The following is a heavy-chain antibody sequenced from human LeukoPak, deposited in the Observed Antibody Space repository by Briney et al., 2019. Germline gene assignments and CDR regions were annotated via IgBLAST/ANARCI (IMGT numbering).Heavy chain of an antibody. CDR3: TRGDYYDSSAYLKALDI. V-gene: IGHV3-15*07. CDR1: GLSFSNAW. D-gene: IGHD3-22*01. J-gene: IGHJ3*02. Sequence: GGSLRLSCAASGLSFSNAWMNWVRQAPGKGLEWVGRLKSRADGGTTDYAAPVKGRFTILRDDSQNTLYLQMNSLKTEDTAVYYCTRGDYYDSSAYLKALDIWGQGTMVTVSS. CDR2: LKSRADGGTT.